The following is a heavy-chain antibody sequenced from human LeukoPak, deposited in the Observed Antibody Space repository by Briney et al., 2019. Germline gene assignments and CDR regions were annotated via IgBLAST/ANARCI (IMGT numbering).Heavy chain of an antibody. V-gene: IGHV4-39*01. CDR1: GGSIRSSSSY. CDR2: IYYSGST. J-gene: IGHJ3*02. Sequence: PPETLSLTCTVAGGSIRSSSSYWGWIRHPPGNGLEWIGCIYYSGSTYSNPSVKSRLTISVDTSKNQFSLKLSSVTAADTAVYYCARHNDIVVVVAASDDAFDIWGQGTMVTVSS. CDR3: ARHNDIVVVVAASDDAFDI. D-gene: IGHD2-15*01.